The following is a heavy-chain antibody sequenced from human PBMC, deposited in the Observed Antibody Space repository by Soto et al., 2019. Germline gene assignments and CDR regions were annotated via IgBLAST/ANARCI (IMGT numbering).Heavy chain of an antibody. J-gene: IGHJ3*02. CDR2: ISSSGSYI. V-gene: IGHV3-21*01. D-gene: IGHD4-17*01. CDR1: AFTFSSYS. Sequence: GGSLRLSCAASAFTFSSYSMNWVRQAPGKGLEWVSSISSSGSYIYYADSVKGRFTISRDNAKNSLYLQMNSLRAEDTAVYYCARAPLYGDYEPYAFDIWGQGTMVTVSS. CDR3: ARAPLYGDYEPYAFDI.